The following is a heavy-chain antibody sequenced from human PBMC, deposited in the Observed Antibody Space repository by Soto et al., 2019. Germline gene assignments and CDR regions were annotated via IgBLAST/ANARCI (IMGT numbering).Heavy chain of an antibody. CDR1: GFTFSSYG. Sequence: PGGSLRLSCAASGFTFSSYGMHWVRQAPGKGLEGVAVIWYDGSNKYYADSVKGRFTISRDNSKNTLYLQMNSLRAEDTAVYYCARGNWNDGGAFDIWGQGTMVTVSS. CDR3: ARGNWNDGGAFDI. CDR2: IWYDGSNK. V-gene: IGHV3-33*01. D-gene: IGHD1-1*01. J-gene: IGHJ3*02.